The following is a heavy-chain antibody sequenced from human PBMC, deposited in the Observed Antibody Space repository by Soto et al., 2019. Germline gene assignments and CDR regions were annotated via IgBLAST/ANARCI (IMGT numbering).Heavy chain of an antibody. CDR3: AKDPGRTVVIGGY. D-gene: IGHD2-15*01. J-gene: IGHJ4*02. CDR1: GFTFSSYA. CDR2: ISGSGGST. V-gene: IGHV3-23*01. Sequence: EVPLLESGGGLVQPGGSLRLSCAASGFTFSSYAMSWVRQAPGKGLEWVSSISGSGGSTYYADSVKGRFTISRDNSKNTLYLQMNSLRVEDTAVYYCAKDPGRTVVIGGYWGQGTLVTVSS.